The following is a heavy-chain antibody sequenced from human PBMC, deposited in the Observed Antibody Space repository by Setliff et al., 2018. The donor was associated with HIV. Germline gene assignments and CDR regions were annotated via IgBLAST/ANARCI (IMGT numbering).Heavy chain of an antibody. V-gene: IGHV3-7*01. CDR3: ARDWRHGHDLNFDY. J-gene: IGHJ4*02. CDR1: GFAFSGHQ. D-gene: IGHD5-12*01. Sequence: PGGSLRLSCAASGFAFSGHQMSWVRQAPGKGLEWVAKIKQDGSDKYYVDSVKGRFTISRDNAKNSLYLQMNSLRAEDTAMYYCARDWRHGHDLNFDYWGQGTLVTVSS. CDR2: IKQDGSDK.